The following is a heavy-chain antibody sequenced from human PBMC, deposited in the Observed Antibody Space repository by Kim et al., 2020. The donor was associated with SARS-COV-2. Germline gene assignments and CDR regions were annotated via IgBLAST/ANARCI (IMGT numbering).Heavy chain of an antibody. CDR3: ARGLWFGDY. V-gene: IGHV3-33*01. D-gene: IGHD3-10*01. CDR2: SNK. J-gene: IGHJ4*02. Sequence: SNKYYADSVKGRFTISRDNSKNTLYLQMNSLRAEDTAVYYCARGLWFGDYWGQGTLVTVSS.